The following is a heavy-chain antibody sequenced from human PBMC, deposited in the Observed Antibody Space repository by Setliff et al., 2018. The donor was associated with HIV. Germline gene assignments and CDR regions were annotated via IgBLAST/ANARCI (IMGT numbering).Heavy chain of an antibody. D-gene: IGHD4-4*01. CDR3: ARDLTSNSNCFEP. J-gene: IGHJ5*02. CDR2: IYNPGST. CDR1: GGSITNFY. V-gene: IGHV4-4*09. Sequence: PSETLSLTCNVSGGSITNFYWSWIRQPPGKGLEWIGYIYNPGSTNFNPSLQSRVSMSVDTSKNQFSLKLTSVTAADTAIYYCARDLTSNSNCFEPWGQGTQVTVSS.